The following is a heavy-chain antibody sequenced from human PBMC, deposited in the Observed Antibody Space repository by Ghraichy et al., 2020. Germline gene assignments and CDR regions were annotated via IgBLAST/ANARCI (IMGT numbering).Heavy chain of an antibody. D-gene: IGHD2-2*01. CDR1: GGSFSGYY. J-gene: IGHJ6*02. CDR3: ATIHCSSTSCPSNYYYYGMDV. Sequence: SETLSLTCAVYGGSFSGYYWSWIRQPPGKGLEWIGEINHSGSTNYNPSLKSRVTISVDTSKNQFSLKLSSVTAADTAVYYCATIHCSSTSCPSNYYYYGMDVWGQGTTVTVSS. CDR2: INHSGST. V-gene: IGHV4-34*01.